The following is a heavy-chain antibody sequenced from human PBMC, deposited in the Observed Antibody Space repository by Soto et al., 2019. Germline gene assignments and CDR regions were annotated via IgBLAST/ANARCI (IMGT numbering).Heavy chain of an antibody. V-gene: IGHV4-39*01. Sequence: SETLSLTCTVSRGSISSGGYFWGWIRQPPGKGLEWIGSIYYSGITYYNPSLKSRVTISIDTFKNQFSLQLSSVTAAAAAVYYCVIHGRPGHYYYYSGDWGKGNTVTSSS. CDR1: RGSISSGGYF. CDR2: IYYSGIT. J-gene: IGHJ6*03. CDR3: VIHGRPGHYYYYSGD.